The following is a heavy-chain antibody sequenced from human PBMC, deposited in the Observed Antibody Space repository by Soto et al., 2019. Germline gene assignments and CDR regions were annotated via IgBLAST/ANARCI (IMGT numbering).Heavy chain of an antibody. CDR1: GYTLTESS. V-gene: IGHV1-24*01. Sequence: SVKVSCKVSGYTLTESSIHWVRQAPGKGLEWMGGFDPEDGETIHAQKFQGRVTMTEDTSTDTAYMELSSLRSEDTALYYCATFWHGAVAKGWFEPWGQGTLVTVPQ. D-gene: IGHD6-19*01. CDR2: FDPEDGET. J-gene: IGHJ5*02. CDR3: ATFWHGAVAKGWFEP.